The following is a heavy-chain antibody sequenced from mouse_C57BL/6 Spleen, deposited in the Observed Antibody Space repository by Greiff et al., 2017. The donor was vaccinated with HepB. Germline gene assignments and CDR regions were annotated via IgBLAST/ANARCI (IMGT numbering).Heavy chain of an antibody. CDR1: GYTFTSYW. CDR3: AREIYYSISYFDY. CDR2: IHPNSGST. D-gene: IGHD1-1*01. V-gene: IGHV1-64*01. J-gene: IGHJ2*01. Sequence: QVQLQQPGAELVKPGASVKLSCKASGYTFTSYWMHWVKQRPGQGLEWIGMIHPNSGSTNYNEKFKSKATLTVDKSSSTAYMQLSSLTSEDSAVYYCAREIYYSISYFDYWGQGTTLTVSS.